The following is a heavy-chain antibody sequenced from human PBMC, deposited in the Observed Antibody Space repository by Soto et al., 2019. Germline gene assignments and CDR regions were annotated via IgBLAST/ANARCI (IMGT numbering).Heavy chain of an antibody. CDR3: VRNHYSGFYYLDP. Sequence: QVQLQQWGAGLLKPSETLSLTCAVHGGSFSGFFWSWIRQPPGKGLEWVGEIDHRGTTTYNPSLKSRATISVDTSNNKFSLSLSSVSDADTAVYFCVRNHYSGFYYLDPWGQGTLVTVSS. CDR1: GGSFSGFF. CDR2: IDHRGTT. J-gene: IGHJ5*02. D-gene: IGHD2-15*01. V-gene: IGHV4-34*01.